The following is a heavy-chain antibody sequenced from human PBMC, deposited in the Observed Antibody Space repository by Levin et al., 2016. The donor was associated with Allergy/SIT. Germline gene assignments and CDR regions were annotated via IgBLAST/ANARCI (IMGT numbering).Heavy chain of an antibody. V-gene: IGHV2-5*02. CDR3: AHNSYYDFWSGYYTDYYYGMDV. D-gene: IGHD3-3*01. CDR2: IYWDDDK. Sequence: WIRQPPGKALEWLALIYWDDDKRYSPSLKSRLTITKDTSKNQVVLTMTNMDPVDTATYYCAHNSYYDFWSGYYTDYYYGMDVWGQGTTVTVSS. J-gene: IGHJ6*02.